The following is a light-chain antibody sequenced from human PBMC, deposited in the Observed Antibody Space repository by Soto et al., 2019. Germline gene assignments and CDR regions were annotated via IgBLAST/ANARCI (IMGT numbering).Light chain of an antibody. J-gene: IGLJ2*01. Sequence: QSVLTQPASVSGSPGQSITISCTGTNSDVGGYNSVSWYQQHPGRPPKLMIYEVSHRPSGVSNRFSGSKSGTTASLTISGLQTEDEAAYYCSSYTSSSTVIFSGGTKLTVL. CDR3: SSYTSSSTVI. CDR1: NSDVGGYNS. CDR2: EVS. V-gene: IGLV2-14*01.